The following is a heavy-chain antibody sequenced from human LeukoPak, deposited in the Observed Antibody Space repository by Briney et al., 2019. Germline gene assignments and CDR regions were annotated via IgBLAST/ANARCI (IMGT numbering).Heavy chain of an antibody. V-gene: IGHV3-7*01. Sequence: GGSLRLSCAASGFTFSSSWMSWVRQAPGKGLEWVANIKQDGSEKYYVDSVKGRFTISRDNAKKSLYLQMNSLRAEDTAVYYCARRYSGSYSPIDYWGQGTLVTVSS. CDR3: ARRYSGSYSPIDY. CDR1: GFTFSSSW. J-gene: IGHJ4*02. D-gene: IGHD1-26*01. CDR2: IKQDGSEK.